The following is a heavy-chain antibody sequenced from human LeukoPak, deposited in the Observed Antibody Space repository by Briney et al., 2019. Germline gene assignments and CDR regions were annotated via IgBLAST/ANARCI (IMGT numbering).Heavy chain of an antibody. CDR2: INHSGST. V-gene: IGHV4-34*01. J-gene: IGHJ6*03. D-gene: IGHD2-2*01. CDR3: AREVGYCSSTSCYVNYYYYYYMDV. Sequence: PSETLSLTCAVYGGSFSGYYWSWIRQPPGKGLEWIGEINHSGSTNYNPSLKSRVTISVDTSKNQFSLKLSSVTAADTAVYYCAREVGYCSSTSCYVNYYYYYYMDVRGKGTTVTVSS. CDR1: GGSFSGYY.